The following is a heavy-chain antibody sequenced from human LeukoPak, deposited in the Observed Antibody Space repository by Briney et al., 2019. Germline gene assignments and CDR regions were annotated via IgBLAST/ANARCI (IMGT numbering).Heavy chain of an antibody. CDR1: GFTFSDYY. J-gene: IGHJ4*02. Sequence: GGSLRLSCAASGFTFSDYYMSWVRQAPGKGLEWVSVIYSGGSTYYADSVKGRFTISRDNSKNTLYLQMNSLRAEDTAVYYCASYYGSWDHDYWGQGTLVTVSS. V-gene: IGHV3-66*01. CDR3: ASYYGSWDHDY. D-gene: IGHD3-10*01. CDR2: IYSGGST.